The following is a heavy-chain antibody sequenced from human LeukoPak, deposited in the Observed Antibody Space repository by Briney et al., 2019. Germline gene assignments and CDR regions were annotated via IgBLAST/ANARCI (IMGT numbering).Heavy chain of an antibody. CDR2: IIPIFGTA. CDR3: ASAPRYSSSWPNNWFDP. V-gene: IGHV1-69*13. J-gene: IGHJ5*02. Sequence: SVKVSCKASGGTFSSYAISWVRQAPGQGIEWMGGIIPIFGTANYAQKFQGRVTITADESTSTAYMELSSLRSEDTAVYFCASAPRYSSSWPNNWFDPWGQGTLVTVSS. CDR1: GGTFSSYA. D-gene: IGHD6-13*01.